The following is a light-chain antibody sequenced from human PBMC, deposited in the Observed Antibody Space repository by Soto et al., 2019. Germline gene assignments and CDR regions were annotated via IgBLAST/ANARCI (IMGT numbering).Light chain of an antibody. V-gene: IGKV3-15*01. J-gene: IGKJ1*01. CDR3: QQYNKWPQGK. CDR2: GAS. CDR1: QSVSSN. Sequence: EIVMTQSPATLSVSPGERATLSCRASQSVSSNLAWYQQKPGQAPRLLIYGASTRATGIPARFSGSGSGTEFTLTIRSLQSEDFAVYYCQQYNKWPQGKFGQGTKVDI.